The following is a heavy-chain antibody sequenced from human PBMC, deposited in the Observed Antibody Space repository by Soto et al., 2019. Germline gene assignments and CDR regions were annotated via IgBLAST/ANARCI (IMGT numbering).Heavy chain of an antibody. Sequence: HVQLHQSGPRLVKPSXTLSLECSVIGGSVNXGDNYWSWVRQSPGRGLEWIGYIYHTGNTFYNPALENRVTMSVDASKNQFSLTLTSVTAADTAVYFCAREPLDGMDVWGQGTNVTVSS. CDR3: AREPLDGMDV. CDR2: IYHTGNT. V-gene: IGHV4-30-4*01. CDR1: GGSVNXGDNY. J-gene: IGHJ6*02.